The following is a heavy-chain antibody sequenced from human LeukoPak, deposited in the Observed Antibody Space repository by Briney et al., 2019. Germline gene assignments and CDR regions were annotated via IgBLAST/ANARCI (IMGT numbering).Heavy chain of an antibody. D-gene: IGHD5-12*01. V-gene: IGHV3-74*01. CDR1: GFTFSSYW. CDR3: AREAYSGYDFTSRFDY. CDR2: INSDGSST. J-gene: IGHJ4*02. Sequence: QAGGSLRLSCAASGFTFSSYWMHWVRQAPGKGLVWVSRINSDGSSTSYADSVKGRFTISRDNAKNTLYLQMNSLRAEDTAVYYCAREAYSGYDFTSRFDYWGQGTLVTVSS.